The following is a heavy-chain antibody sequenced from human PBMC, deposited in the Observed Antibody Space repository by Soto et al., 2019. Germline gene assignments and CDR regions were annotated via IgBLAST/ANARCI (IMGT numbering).Heavy chain of an antibody. Sequence: ASVKVSCKASGGTFSSYTISWVRQAPGQGLEWMGRIIPILGIANYAQKFQGRVTITADKSTSKAYMELSSLRSEDTAVYYCARGPLYSNYAKFSGYMDVWGKGTTVTVSS. CDR3: ARGPLYSNYAKFSGYMDV. J-gene: IGHJ6*03. V-gene: IGHV1-69*02. CDR1: GGTFSSYT. CDR2: IIPILGIA. D-gene: IGHD4-4*01.